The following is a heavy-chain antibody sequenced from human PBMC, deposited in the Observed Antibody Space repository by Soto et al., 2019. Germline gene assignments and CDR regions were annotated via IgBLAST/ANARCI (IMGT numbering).Heavy chain of an antibody. CDR2: IIPIFGTA. V-gene: IGHV1-69*01. CDR3: ARKPEDDYGDYAYFDY. J-gene: IGHJ4*02. Sequence: QVPLVQSGAEVKKPGSSVKVSCKASGGTFSSYAISWVRQAPGQGLEWMGGIIPIFGTANYAQKFQGRVTITADESTSTAYMELSSLRSEDTAVYYCARKPEDDYGDYAYFDYWGQGTLVTVSS. D-gene: IGHD4-17*01. CDR1: GGTFSSYA.